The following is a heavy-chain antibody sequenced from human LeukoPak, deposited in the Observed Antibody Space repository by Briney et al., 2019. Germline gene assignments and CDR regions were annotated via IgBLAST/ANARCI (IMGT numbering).Heavy chain of an antibody. CDR1: GFTFGSYA. CDR2: ISGRGGNT. V-gene: IGHV3-23*01. J-gene: IGHJ4*02. Sequence: GGSLTLSRASSGFTFGSYAMRWVRQAPVKGLEWVPGISGRGGNTYYADSVKGRFTISMHNFNNTLYLLVNGLCAEHTAVYSCPRHSRGRWYVFDYWGQGTLVNVSS. CDR3: PRHSRGRWYVFDY. D-gene: IGHD6-13*01.